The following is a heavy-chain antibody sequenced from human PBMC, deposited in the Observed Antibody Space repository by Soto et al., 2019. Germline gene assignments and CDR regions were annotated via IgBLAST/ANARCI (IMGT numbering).Heavy chain of an antibody. CDR3: ARDLGDYGDYGFDY. CDR1: GGSISGYF. CDR2: IYTSGST. V-gene: IGHV4-4*07. Sequence: PSESLSLTCTVSGGSISGYFWSWIRQPAGKGLEWIGRIYTSGSTNYNPSLKSRITMSVDTSNNQVFLKLSSVTAADTAVYYCARDLGDYGDYGFDYWGQGILVTVSS. D-gene: IGHD4-17*01. J-gene: IGHJ4*02.